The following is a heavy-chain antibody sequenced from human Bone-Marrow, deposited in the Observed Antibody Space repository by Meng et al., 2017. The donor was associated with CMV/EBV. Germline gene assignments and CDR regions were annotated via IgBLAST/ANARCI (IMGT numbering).Heavy chain of an antibody. CDR1: GFTFSSYA. Sequence: GGSLRLSCAASGFTFSSYAMSWVRQAPGKGLEWVSVIYSGGSSTYYADSVKGRFTISRDNSKNTLYLQMNSLRAEDTAVYYCAKERQFDYWGQETLVTVSS. CDR3: AKERQFDY. CDR2: IYSGGSST. J-gene: IGHJ4*02. V-gene: IGHV3-23*03.